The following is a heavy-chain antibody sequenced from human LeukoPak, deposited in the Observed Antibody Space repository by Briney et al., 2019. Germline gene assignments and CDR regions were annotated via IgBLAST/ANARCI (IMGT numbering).Heavy chain of an antibody. Sequence: ASVKVSCKASGYTFTNYDMNWVRQASGQRLEWMGWMNPNSGNTGSAQKFQGRVTMTSNTSISTAYMELSSLRSEDTAVYCCARGLRREQQLLRAFDYWGQGTPVTVSS. J-gene: IGHJ4*02. CDR2: MNPNSGNT. D-gene: IGHD6-13*01. CDR1: GYTFTNYD. V-gene: IGHV1-8*01. CDR3: ARGLRREQQLLRAFDY.